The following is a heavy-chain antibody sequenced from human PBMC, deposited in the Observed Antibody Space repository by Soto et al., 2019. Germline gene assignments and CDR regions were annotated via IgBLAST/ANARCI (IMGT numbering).Heavy chain of an antibody. V-gene: IGHV3-11*06. J-gene: IGHJ5*02. Sequence: GGSLRLSCAASGFTFSDYYMSWIRQAPGKGLEWVSYISSSSSYTNYADSVKGRFTISRDNAKNSLYLQMNSLRAEDTAVYYCAAYGFTMVRGVMRWFDPWGQGTLVTVSS. CDR1: GFTFSDYY. CDR2: ISSSSSYT. D-gene: IGHD3-10*01. CDR3: AAYGFTMVRGVMRWFDP.